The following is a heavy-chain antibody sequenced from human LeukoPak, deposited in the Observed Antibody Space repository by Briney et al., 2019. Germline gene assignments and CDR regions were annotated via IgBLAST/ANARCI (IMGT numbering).Heavy chain of an antibody. Sequence: GGSLRLSCTASGLTFSTSGLNWVRQAPGKGLEWVASIGPTGSDRYHADSIKGRFTISRDNANNFLYLQMNSLRAEDTAVYYCATETNGRHYDYWGQGTLLTVYS. CDR1: GLTFSTSG. CDR2: IGPTGSDR. V-gene: IGHV3-21*06. CDR3: ATETNGRHYDY. J-gene: IGHJ4*02. D-gene: IGHD1-14*01.